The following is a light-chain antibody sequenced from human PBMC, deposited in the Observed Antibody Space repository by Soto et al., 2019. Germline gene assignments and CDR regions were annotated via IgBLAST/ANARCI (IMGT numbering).Light chain of an antibody. Sequence: DIPMTQSPSTLSASVGDRVTITCRASQSISSRLAWYQQKPGKAPKILIYDASNLESGVPSRFSGSGSGTELTLTISSLQPDDFATYYCQQYNSYSLTFGGGTKVEIK. CDR1: QSISSR. CDR2: DAS. V-gene: IGKV1-5*01. J-gene: IGKJ4*01. CDR3: QQYNSYSLT.